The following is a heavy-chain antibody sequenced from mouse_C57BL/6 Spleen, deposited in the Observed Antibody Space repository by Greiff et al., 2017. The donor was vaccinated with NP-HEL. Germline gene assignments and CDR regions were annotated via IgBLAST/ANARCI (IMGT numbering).Heavy chain of an antibody. D-gene: IGHD4-1*01. CDR3: VRQLGRGYAMDY. CDR1: GFSFNTYA. J-gene: IGHJ4*01. V-gene: IGHV10-1*01. CDR2: IRSKSNNYAT. Sequence: GGGLVQPKGSLKLSCAASGFSFNTYAMNWVRQAPGKGLEWVARIRSKSNNYATYYADSVKDRFTISRDDSESMLYLQMNNLKTEDTAMYYCVRQLGRGYAMDYWGQGTSVTVSS.